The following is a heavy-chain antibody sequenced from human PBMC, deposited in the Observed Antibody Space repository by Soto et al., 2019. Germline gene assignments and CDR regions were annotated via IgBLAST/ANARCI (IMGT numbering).Heavy chain of an antibody. D-gene: IGHD2-15*01. CDR2: ISTNGFP. CDR3: ARDTPRYRSAGSCYFKDV. V-gene: IGHV4-31*03. J-gene: IGHJ6*02. Sequence: PSETLSLTCTVSGDSISSGDYYWTWIRHFPGRGLEWIGHISTNGFPYYSQSLKSRLSISIDTSKNLFSLQLSSVTAADAAVYYCARDTPRYRSAGSCYFKDVWGRGTKVTVYS. CDR1: GDSISSGDYY.